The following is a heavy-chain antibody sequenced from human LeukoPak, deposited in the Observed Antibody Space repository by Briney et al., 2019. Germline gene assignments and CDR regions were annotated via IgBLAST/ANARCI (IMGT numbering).Heavy chain of an antibody. D-gene: IGHD6-13*01. J-gene: IGHJ6*03. CDR3: ARETAAATHYYYYYYMDV. Sequence: ASVKVSCKASGYTFTSYDINWVRQATGQGLEWMGWMNPNSGNTGYAQKFHGRVTMTRNTSISTAYMELSSLRSEDTAVYYCARETAAATHYYYYYYMDVWGKGTTVTVSS. CDR2: MNPNSGNT. V-gene: IGHV1-8*01. CDR1: GYTFTSYD.